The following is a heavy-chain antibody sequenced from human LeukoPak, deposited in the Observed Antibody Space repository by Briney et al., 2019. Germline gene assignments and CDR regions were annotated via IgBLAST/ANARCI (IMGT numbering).Heavy chain of an antibody. D-gene: IGHD3-22*01. CDR3: ASRYYYDSSGFQVDAFDI. CDR1: GGSISSGGYY. V-gene: IGHV4-31*03. J-gene: IGHJ3*02. Sequence: SQTLSLTCTVSGGSISSGGYYWSWIRQHPGKGLEWIGYIYYSGSTNYNPSLKSRVTISVDTSKNQFSLKLSSVTAADTAVYYCASRYYYDSSGFQVDAFDIWGQGTMVTVSS. CDR2: IYYSGST.